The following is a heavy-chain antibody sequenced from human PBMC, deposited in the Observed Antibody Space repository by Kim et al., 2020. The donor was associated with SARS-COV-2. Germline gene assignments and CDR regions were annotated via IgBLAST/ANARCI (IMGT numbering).Heavy chain of an antibody. V-gene: IGHV4-59*13. CDR1: GASITTYF. J-gene: IGHJ4*02. CDR2: IYYSGTT. Sequence: SETLSLTCTVSGASITTYFWSWIRQPPGKGLEWIGYIYYSGTTKYNPSLQSRVTISVDMSKNQFSLKLSSVTAAEPAVYYCARGGSSNSWGQGTLATVSS. CDR3: ARGGSSNS. D-gene: IGHD3-16*01.